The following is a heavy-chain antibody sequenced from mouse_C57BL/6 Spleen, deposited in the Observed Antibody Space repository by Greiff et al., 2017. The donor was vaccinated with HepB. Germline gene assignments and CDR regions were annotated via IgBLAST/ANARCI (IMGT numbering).Heavy chain of an antibody. Sequence: EVQRVESGGGLVKPGGSLKLSCAASGFTFSSYAMSWVRQTPEKRLEWVATLSDGGSYTYYPDNVKGRFTISRDNAKNNLYLQMSHLKSEDTAMYYCAREGGYYGSSRYYAMDYWGQGTSVTVSS. CDR1: GFTFSSYA. V-gene: IGHV5-4*01. CDR3: AREGGYYGSSRYYAMDY. J-gene: IGHJ4*01. CDR2: LSDGGSYT. D-gene: IGHD1-1*01.